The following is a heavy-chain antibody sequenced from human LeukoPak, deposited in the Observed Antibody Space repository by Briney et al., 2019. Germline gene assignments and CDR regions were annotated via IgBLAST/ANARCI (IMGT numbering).Heavy chain of an antibody. CDR1: GGSIKSNY. Sequence: SETLSLTCTVSGGSIKSNYWSWIRQPPGKGLEWIGRIYTSGSTNYNPSLKSRVTISVDTSKNQFSLKLSSVTAADTAVYYCARGGYCGGDCYFYYWGQGTLVTVSS. D-gene: IGHD2-21*02. J-gene: IGHJ4*02. CDR2: IYTSGST. CDR3: ARGGYCGGDCYFYY. V-gene: IGHV4-4*08.